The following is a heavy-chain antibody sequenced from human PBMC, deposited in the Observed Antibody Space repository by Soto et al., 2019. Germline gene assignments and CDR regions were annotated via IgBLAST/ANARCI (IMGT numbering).Heavy chain of an antibody. CDR1: GGTFSSYG. D-gene: IGHD3-16*01. CDR2: IIPIFGTP. Sequence: QVQLVQSGAEVKKPGSSVMVSCKASGGTFSSYGISWVRQAPRQGLEWMGGIIPIFGTPDYAQKFQGRVTITAYKSTSAAYTELYSLRYGDTAVYYCAADLRLGELAYYGLDVWGQGTTVTVS. CDR3: AADLRLGELAYYGLDV. V-gene: IGHV1-69*06. J-gene: IGHJ6*02.